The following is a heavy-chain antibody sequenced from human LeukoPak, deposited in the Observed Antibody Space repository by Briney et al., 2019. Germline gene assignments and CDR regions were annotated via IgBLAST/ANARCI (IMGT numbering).Heavy chain of an antibody. CDR2: INPNSGGT. V-gene: IGHV1-2*02. J-gene: IGHJ5*02. Sequence: GASVKVSCKASGYTFTGYYMHWVRQAPGQGLEWMGWINPNSGGTNYAQKFQGRVTTTRDTSISTAYMELSRLRSDDTAVYYCARDRHIVVVTAIQGNWFDPWGQGTLVTVSS. D-gene: IGHD2-21*02. CDR3: ARDRHIVVVTAIQGNWFDP. CDR1: GYTFTGYY.